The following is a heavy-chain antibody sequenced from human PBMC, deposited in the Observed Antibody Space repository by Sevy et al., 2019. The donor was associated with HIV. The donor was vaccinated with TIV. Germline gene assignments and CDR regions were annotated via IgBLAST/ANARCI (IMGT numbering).Heavy chain of an antibody. Sequence: GGSLRLSCAASGFTFSSYGMHWVRLAPGKGLEWVAVPWYDGSNKDYADSVKGRFTISRDNSKNTLYLQMNSLRAEDTAVYYCARDRAGSMGSGWYNWFDPWGQGTLVTVSS. J-gene: IGHJ5*02. CDR1: GFTFSSYG. CDR2: PWYDGSNK. V-gene: IGHV3-33*01. CDR3: ARDRAGSMGSGWYNWFDP. D-gene: IGHD6-19*01.